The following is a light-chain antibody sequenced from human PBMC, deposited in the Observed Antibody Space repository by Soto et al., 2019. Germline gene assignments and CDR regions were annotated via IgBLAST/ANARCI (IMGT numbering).Light chain of an antibody. Sequence: EIVLTQSPGTLSLSPGERATLSCRASQSVSINYLAWYQQKPGQAPRLLIYGASSRATGTTDRFSGSGSGTDFTLTISRLEPEDFAVYYCQQYGRSPRTFGQGTKVEIK. CDR1: QSVSINY. CDR2: GAS. CDR3: QQYGRSPRT. V-gene: IGKV3-20*01. J-gene: IGKJ1*01.